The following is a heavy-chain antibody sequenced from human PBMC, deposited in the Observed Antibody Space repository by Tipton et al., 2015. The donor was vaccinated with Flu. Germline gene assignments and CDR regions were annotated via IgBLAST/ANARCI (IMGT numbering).Heavy chain of an antibody. CDR3: ARDRVVGAAAGYYYYYYGMDV. D-gene: IGHD1-26*01. CDR2: ISGSGGST. V-gene: IGHV3-23*04. J-gene: IGHJ6*02. Sequence: QLVQSGGDVVQPGRSLRLSCAISGFTFSTYAMHWVRQAPGKGLEWVSVISGSGGSTYYADSVKGRFTISRDNSKTTLYLQMNSLRVEDTAVYYCARDRVVGAAAGYYYYYYGMDVWSQGTTVTVSS. CDR1: GFTFSTYA.